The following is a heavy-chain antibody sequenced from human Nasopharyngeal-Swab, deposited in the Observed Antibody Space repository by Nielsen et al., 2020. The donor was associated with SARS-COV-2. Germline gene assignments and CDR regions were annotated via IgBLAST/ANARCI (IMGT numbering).Heavy chain of an antibody. Sequence: SVKVSCKASGYTFTSYGISWVRQAPGQGLEWMGGIIPIFGTANYAQKFQGRVTITADESTSTASMELSSLRSEDTAVYYCARLKHPWGQGTLVTVSS. J-gene: IGHJ5*02. CDR3: ARLKHP. CDR2: IIPIFGTA. V-gene: IGHV1-69*13. CDR1: GYTFTSYG.